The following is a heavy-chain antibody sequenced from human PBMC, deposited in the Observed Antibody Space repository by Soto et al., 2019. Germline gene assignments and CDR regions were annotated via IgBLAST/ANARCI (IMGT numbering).Heavy chain of an antibody. Sequence: GASVKVSCKASGYTFTGYYMHWVRQAPGQGLEWMGWINPNSGGTNYAQKFQGWVTMTRDTSISTAYMELSRLRSDDTAVYYCARVLHPYIAAALDYWGQGTLVTVSS. V-gene: IGHV1-2*04. J-gene: IGHJ4*02. CDR3: ARVLHPYIAAALDY. CDR1: GYTFTGYY. CDR2: INPNSGGT. D-gene: IGHD6-13*01.